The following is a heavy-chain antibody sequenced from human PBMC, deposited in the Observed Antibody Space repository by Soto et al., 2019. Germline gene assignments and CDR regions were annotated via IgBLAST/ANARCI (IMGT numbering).Heavy chain of an antibody. V-gene: IGHV4-30-4*01. CDR1: GGSISTVDYW. CDR2: LYDGGRT. J-gene: IGHJ4*02. Sequence: QVQLQESGPGLVKPSQTLSLTCTVSGGSISTVDYWWSWIRQSPDMGLEWIGHLYDGGRTYNNPSPESRVTMSVDTSTSQLSLTLSSVSAADTAVYYCARGPSGDKVDSWGQGTLVTVSS. D-gene: IGHD7-27*01. CDR3: ARGPSGDKVDS.